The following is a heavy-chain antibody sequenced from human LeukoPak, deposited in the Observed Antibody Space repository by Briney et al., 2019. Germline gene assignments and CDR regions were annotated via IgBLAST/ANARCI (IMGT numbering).Heavy chain of an antibody. Sequence: GGSLRLSCAASGFTFSSYAMTWVRQAPGEGLNWISSIGGSGYSTFYSESVKGRFSISRDNSKNSVYLQMTNLTAGDTAVYFCATDSSSWNIFDNWGQGTLVTVSS. D-gene: IGHD2-15*01. V-gene: IGHV3-23*01. J-gene: IGHJ4*02. CDR3: ATDSSSWNIFDN. CDR2: IGGSGYST. CDR1: GFTFSSYA.